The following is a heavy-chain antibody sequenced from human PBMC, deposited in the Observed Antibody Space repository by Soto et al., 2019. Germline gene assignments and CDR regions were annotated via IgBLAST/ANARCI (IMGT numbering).Heavy chain of an antibody. CDR1: GFPFSFYS. J-gene: IGHJ4*02. Sequence: PGGSLRLSCAASGFPFSFYSMNWVRQAPGKGLEWISYITSTSSAINYADSVRGRFTISRDNAMRSLFLHMNSLRVEDTALYYCVKGHSDSYYYFDYWGQGALVTVSS. V-gene: IGHV3-48*01. CDR2: ITSTSSAI. D-gene: IGHD3-22*01. CDR3: VKGHSDSYYYFDY.